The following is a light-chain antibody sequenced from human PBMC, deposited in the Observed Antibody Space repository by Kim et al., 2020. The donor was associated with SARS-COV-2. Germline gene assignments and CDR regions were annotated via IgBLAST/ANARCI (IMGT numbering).Light chain of an antibody. CDR1: SSNIEAGYD. J-gene: IGLJ3*02. CDR2: ANS. CDR3: PSYDSSLSGSV. Sequence: QSVLTQPPSVSGAPGQGVTISCTGSSSNIEAGYDVHWYRQLPGTAPKLLIYANSNRPAGVPDRFSGSKSAASASLAITGLQAEDEADYYCPSYDSSLSGSVFGGGTQLTVL. V-gene: IGLV1-40*01.